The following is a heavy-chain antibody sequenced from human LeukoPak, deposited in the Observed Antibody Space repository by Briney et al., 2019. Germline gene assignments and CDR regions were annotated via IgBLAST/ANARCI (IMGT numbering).Heavy chain of an antibody. Sequence: GGSLRLSCAASGFTFRNYAMTGVRQAPGKGLEWVLSIPSSGDGTYYADSVKGRFTIARDNSKIMLYLQMNSLRAEDTAVYYCARRTSGAFDFWDQGTLVTVSS. D-gene: IGHD5-12*01. CDR2: IPSSGDGT. V-gene: IGHV3-23*01. CDR1: GFTFRNYA. J-gene: IGHJ4*02. CDR3: ARRTSGAFDF.